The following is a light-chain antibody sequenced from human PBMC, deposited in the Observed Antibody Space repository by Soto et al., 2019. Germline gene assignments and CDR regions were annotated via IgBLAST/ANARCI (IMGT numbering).Light chain of an antibody. CDR3: QQYASSPYT. CDR2: GAS. J-gene: IGKJ2*01. V-gene: IGKV3-20*01. Sequence: EVAMAQTPFTLSVSPGERATLSCRASQSISSSYLAWYQQKPGQAPRLLIYGASRRATGIPDRFSGRESGTDFTLTITTLEPEDSAVYFCQQYASSPYTFGQGTKVDIK. CDR1: QSISSSY.